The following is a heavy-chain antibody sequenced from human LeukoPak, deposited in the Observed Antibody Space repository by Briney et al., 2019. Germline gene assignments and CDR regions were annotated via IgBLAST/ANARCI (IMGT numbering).Heavy chain of an antibody. CDR2: ISSTGST. Sequence: SETLFLTCTVSGGSISSGGHYWSWIRQPAGKGLEYLGRISSTGSTNYNPSLKSRVTISVDTSKNQFSLKLSSVTAADTAVYYCARDPAYSSSSKPSDAFDIWGQGTMVTVSS. CDR1: GGSISSGGHY. D-gene: IGHD6-13*01. V-gene: IGHV4-61*02. J-gene: IGHJ3*02. CDR3: ARDPAYSSSSKPSDAFDI.